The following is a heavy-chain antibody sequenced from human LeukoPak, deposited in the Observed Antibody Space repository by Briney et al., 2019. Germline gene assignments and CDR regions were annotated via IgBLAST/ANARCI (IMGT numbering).Heavy chain of an antibody. CDR2: IYPGDSDT. CDR1: GSSFTSYW. Sequence: GESLEISGQGSGSSFTSYWIGWVRQLPGKGLEWMGIIYPGDSDTRYSPSFQGQVTISADKSSSTAYLQWSSLKASDTAMYYCARHVSSSSWYLDYWGQGTLVTVSS. D-gene: IGHD6-13*01. J-gene: IGHJ4*02. V-gene: IGHV5-51*01. CDR3: ARHVSSSSWYLDY.